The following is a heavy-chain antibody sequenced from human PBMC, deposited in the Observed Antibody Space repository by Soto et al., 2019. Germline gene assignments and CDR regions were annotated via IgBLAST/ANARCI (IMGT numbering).Heavy chain of an antibody. J-gene: IGHJ4*02. CDR1: GAPLSSGRW. V-gene: IGHV4-4*02. CDR3: ARNQQTGWYVIED. D-gene: IGHD6-19*01. CDR2: VYHTGST. Sequence: QVQLQESGPGLVKPSGTMSLTCAVSGAPLSSGRWWSWVRQAPGKGLEWIGEVYHTGSTNYSPSLKSRLTVSXEXTKNQFSLKLTSVPAADTAVYYCARNQQTGWYVIEDWGQGTLVTVSS.